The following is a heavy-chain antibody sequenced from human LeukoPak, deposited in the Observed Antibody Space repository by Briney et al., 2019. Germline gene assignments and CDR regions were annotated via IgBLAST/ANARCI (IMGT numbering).Heavy chain of an antibody. CDR1: GFIFTSYA. CDR3: ARVIRAAAGKGYFDY. V-gene: IGHV3-23*01. D-gene: IGHD6-13*01. Sequence: GGSLRLSCATSGFIFTSYAMGWVRQAPGQGLEWASAISGSGGSTYHAASVKGRFTISRDSSKTTVYLQMNSLRAEDTAIYYCARVIRAAAGKGYFDYWGQGALVTVSS. J-gene: IGHJ4*02. CDR2: ISGSGGST.